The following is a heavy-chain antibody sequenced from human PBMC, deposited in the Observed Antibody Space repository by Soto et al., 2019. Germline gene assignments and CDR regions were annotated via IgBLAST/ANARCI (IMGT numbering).Heavy chain of an antibody. V-gene: IGHV1-18*01. CDR3: ARAPWSITRTTYLSPLVDY. Sequence: ASVKVSCKASGYTFTSYGISWVRQAPGQGLEWMGWISAYNGNTNYAQKLQGRVTMTTDTSTSTAYMELRSLRSDDTAVYYCARAPWSITRTTYLSPLVDYWGQGTLVTVSS. CDR1: GYTFTSYG. D-gene: IGHD1-7*01. CDR2: ISAYNGNT. J-gene: IGHJ4*02.